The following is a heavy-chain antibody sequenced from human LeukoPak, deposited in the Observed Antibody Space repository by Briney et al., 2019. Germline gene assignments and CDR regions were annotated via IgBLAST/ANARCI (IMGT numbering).Heavy chain of an antibody. D-gene: IGHD5-18*01. CDR3: ARDAVDTANAV. CDR2: INSDGSIT. V-gene: IGHV3-74*01. J-gene: IGHJ6*02. Sequence: GGSLRLSCAASGFTFSSCWMHWVRQAPGKGLVWVSHINSDGSITSYADSVKGRFTISRDNAKNTLYLQMNSLRAEDTAVYYCARDAVDTANAVWGQGTTVTVSS. CDR1: GFTFSSCW.